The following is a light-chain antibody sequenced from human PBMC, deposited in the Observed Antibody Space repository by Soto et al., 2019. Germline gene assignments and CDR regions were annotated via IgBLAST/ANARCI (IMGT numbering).Light chain of an antibody. J-gene: IGKJ5*01. CDR3: QQAHSFPIT. CDR1: QSVSSW. CDR2: SAS. V-gene: IGKV1-12*01. Sequence: DIQMTQSPSSVSASVGDRVTITCRASQSVSSWLAWYQQKPGIAPKLLISSASTLQSGVPPRFSGSGSGTDFTLTISSLQPEDFAVYYCQQAHSFPITFGQGTRLEIK.